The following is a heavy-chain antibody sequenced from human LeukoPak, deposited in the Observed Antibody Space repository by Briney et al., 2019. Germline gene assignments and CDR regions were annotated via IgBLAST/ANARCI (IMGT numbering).Heavy chain of an antibody. Sequence: SQTLSLTCTVSGGSISSGSYYWSWIRQPPGKGLEWIGYIYYSGSTNYNPSLKSRVTISVDTSKNQFSLKLSSVTAADTAVYYCARVGADYGGNANWFDPWGQGTLVTVSS. CDR2: IYYSGST. CDR3: ARVGADYGGNANWFDP. D-gene: IGHD4-23*01. J-gene: IGHJ5*02. V-gene: IGHV4-61*01. CDR1: GGSISSGSYY.